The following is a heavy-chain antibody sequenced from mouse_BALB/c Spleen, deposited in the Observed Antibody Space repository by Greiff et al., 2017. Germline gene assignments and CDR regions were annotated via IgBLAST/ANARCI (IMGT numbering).Heavy chain of an antibody. D-gene: IGHD1-1*01. CDR1: GFTFSSYA. Sequence: EVKLMESGGGLVKPGGSLKLSCAASGFTFSSYAMSWVRQTPEKRLEWVASISSGGSTYYPDSVKGRFTISRDNARNILYLQMSSLRSEDTAMYYCARATTVVAPRFDNGGKGTTLTVS. J-gene: IGHJ2*01. CDR2: ISSGGST. V-gene: IGHV5-6-5*01. CDR3: ARATTVVAPRFDN.